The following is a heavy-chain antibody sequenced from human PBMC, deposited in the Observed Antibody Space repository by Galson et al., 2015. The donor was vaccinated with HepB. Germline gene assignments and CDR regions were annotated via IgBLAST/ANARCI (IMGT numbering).Heavy chain of an antibody. Sequence: SVKVSCKVSGYTLTELSMHWVRQAPGKGLEWMGGFDPEDGETIYAQKFQGRVTMTEDTSTDTAYMELSSLRSEDTAVYYCATAYSSGWPGRNPAFDIWGQVTMVTVSS. CDR1: GYTLTELS. J-gene: IGHJ3*02. D-gene: IGHD6-19*01. CDR3: ATAYSSGWPGRNPAFDI. CDR2: FDPEDGET. V-gene: IGHV1-24*01.